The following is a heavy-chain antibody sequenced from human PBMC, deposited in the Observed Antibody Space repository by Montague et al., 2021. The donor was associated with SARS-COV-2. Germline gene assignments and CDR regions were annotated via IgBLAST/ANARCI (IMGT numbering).Heavy chain of an antibody. CDR3: ARAANILSGFYNHPFEY. J-gene: IGHJ4*02. V-gene: IGHV4-34*01. CDR2: INHSANT. D-gene: IGHD3-9*01. CDR1: GGSLSGYY. Sequence: SETLSLTCAVHGGSLSGYYWSWIRQPPEKGLEWIGEINHSANTKYNPSLKSPVTISIDTSKNQFSLKLTSVTPADTAVYYCARAANILSGFYNHPFEYWGQGILVTVSS.